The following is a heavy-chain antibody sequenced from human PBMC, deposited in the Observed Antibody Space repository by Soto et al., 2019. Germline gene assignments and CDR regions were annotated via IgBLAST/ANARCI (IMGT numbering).Heavy chain of an antibody. CDR3: AGQALNSGYDSSFDY. J-gene: IGHJ4*02. Sequence: ASVKVSCKASGDTFTSYAINWVRQAPGQGLEWMGGIIPIIGTTNYAQKFQGRVTITRDASTSTAYMELSSLRSEDTAVYYCAGQALNSGYDSSFDYWGQGTLVTVSS. D-gene: IGHD5-12*01. CDR2: IIPIIGTT. V-gene: IGHV1-69*05. CDR1: GDTFTSYA.